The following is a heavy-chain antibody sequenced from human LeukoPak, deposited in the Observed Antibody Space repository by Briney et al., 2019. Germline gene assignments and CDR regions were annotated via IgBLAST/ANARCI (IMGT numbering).Heavy chain of an antibody. V-gene: IGHV4-30-2*01. CDR2: IYHTGNT. CDR3: ARSGSYCHDH. CDR1: GGSISSGGYY. Sequence: PSQTLSLTCTVSGGSISSGGYYWSWVRQPPGKGLEWIGEIYHTGNTNYNPSLKSRVTISVDKSKSQFSLKLSSVNAADTAVYYCARSGSYCHDHWGQGILVTVSS. D-gene: IGHD1-1*01. J-gene: IGHJ4*02.